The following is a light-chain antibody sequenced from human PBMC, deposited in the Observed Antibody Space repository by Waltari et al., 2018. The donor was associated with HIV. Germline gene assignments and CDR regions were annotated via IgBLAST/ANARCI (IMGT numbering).Light chain of an antibody. Sequence: EIVLTQSPDTLSVSPGERANLSCRASQSIGTYLAWYQQKPGQAPTLLIYDTSNRATGIPARFSGNGSGTDFILTINSLEPEDSARYYCQQRTNWPVTFGQGTRLEI. V-gene: IGKV3-11*01. J-gene: IGKJ5*01. CDR3: QQRTNWPVT. CDR2: DTS. CDR1: QSIGTY.